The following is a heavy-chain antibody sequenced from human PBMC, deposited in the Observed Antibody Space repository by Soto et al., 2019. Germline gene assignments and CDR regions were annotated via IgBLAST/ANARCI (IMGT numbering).Heavy chain of an antibody. V-gene: IGHV4-59*01. D-gene: IGHD6-6*01. Sequence: SETLSLTCTVSGGSISSYYWSWIRQPPGKGLEWIGYIYYSGSTNYNPSLKSRVTISVDTSKNQFSLKLSSVTAADTAVYYCASREGIAARPGFSYYMDVWGKGTTVTVSS. J-gene: IGHJ6*03. CDR1: GGSISSYY. CDR3: ASREGIAARPGFSYYMDV. CDR2: IYYSGST.